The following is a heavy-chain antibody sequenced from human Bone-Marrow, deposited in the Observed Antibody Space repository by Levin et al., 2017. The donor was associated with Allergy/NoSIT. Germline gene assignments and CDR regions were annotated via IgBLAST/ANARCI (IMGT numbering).Heavy chain of an antibody. D-gene: IGHD3-3*01. Sequence: GGSLRLSCTASGFTFSTYAMHWVRQVPGKGLEWVALIWHDGRRQDYADSVRGRFTISRDQSKNTLYLQMNSLRVEDTGVYYCTRDGAEWSGYYRHWGQGILVTVSS. V-gene: IGHV3-33*01. CDR3: TRDGAEWSGYYRH. CDR1: GFTFSTYA. J-gene: IGHJ4*02. CDR2: IWHDGRRQ.